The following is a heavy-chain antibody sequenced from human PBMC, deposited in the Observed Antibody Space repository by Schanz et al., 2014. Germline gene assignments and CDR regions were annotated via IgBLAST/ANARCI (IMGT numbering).Heavy chain of an antibody. CDR2: MYINSGST. D-gene: IGHD2-21*01. V-gene: IGHV3-53*01. J-gene: IGHJ2*01. CDR3: AKGQGAVINNWYFDL. Sequence: EVQLVESGGGLIQPGGSLRLSCAVSGFTVNTNYMSWVRQAPGKGLEWISSMYINSGSTQYADSVKGRFTISRDNPKNTLSLQMNGLSADDTAIYYCAKGQGAVINNWYFDLWGRGTLVTVSS. CDR1: GFTVNTNY.